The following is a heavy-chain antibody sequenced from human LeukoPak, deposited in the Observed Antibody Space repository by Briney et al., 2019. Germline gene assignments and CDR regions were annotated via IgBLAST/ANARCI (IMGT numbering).Heavy chain of an antibody. V-gene: IGHV4-38-2*02. CDR2: IYHSGTT. CDR3: ARDPAMTLNWFDP. J-gene: IGHJ5*02. CDR1: GYSISSGY. D-gene: IGHD2-21*02. Sequence: SETLSLTCGVSGYSISSGYWAWIRQPPGKGLEWIASIYHSGTTYSNPSLQSRVTLSVDTSRNQFSLKLSAVTAADTAVYYCARDPAMTLNWFDPWGQGTLVIVSS.